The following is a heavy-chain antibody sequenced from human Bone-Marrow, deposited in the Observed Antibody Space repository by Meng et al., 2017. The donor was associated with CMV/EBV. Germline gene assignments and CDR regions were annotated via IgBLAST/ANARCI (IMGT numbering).Heavy chain of an antibody. CDR3: DSLNLNVATAMVNYYYGMDV. CDR2: IYPGDSDT. J-gene: IGHJ6*02. D-gene: IGHD5-18*01. Sequence: GESLKISWKGSGYSFTSYWNGWVRQMPGKGLEWMGIIYPGDSDTRYSPSFQGQVTISADKSISTAYLQSSSLKASDTPMYYCDSLNLNVATAMVNYYYGMDVWGQGTTVTVSS. CDR1: GYSFTSYW. V-gene: IGHV5-51*01.